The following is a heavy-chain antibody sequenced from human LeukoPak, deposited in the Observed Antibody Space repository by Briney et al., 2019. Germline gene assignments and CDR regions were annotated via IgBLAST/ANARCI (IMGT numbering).Heavy chain of an antibody. CDR2: IHQHGSKE. D-gene: IGHD3-22*01. V-gene: IGHV3-7*03. J-gene: IGHJ6*03. CDR3: ARPPYSSYFYYMDV. CDR1: GFNFRAYW. Sequence: GGSLRLSCTTSGFNFRAYWMGWVRQASGKGLEWVANIHQHGSKENYLDSVKGRFTISRDNAKNSLYLQMNNLRAEDTALYYCARPPYSSYFYYMDVWGKGTTVTVSS.